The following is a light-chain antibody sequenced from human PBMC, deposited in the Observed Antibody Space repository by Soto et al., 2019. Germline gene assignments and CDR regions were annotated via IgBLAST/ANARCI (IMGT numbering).Light chain of an antibody. Sequence: DIQMTQSPSTLSASVGDRVTITCRASQSVSTRLAWYQQKPGKVPKLLIFKAYCLESRVPSRFSGSGSGTDFTLPIRRLQPHDFAPYYCQQYNSNPLTFGGGTKVEIK. CDR2: KAY. V-gene: IGKV1-5*03. CDR3: QQYNSNPLT. CDR1: QSVSTR. J-gene: IGKJ4*01.